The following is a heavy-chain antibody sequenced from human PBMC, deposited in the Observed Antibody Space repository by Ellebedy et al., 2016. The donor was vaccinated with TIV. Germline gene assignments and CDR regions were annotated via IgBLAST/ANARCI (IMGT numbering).Heavy chain of an antibody. CDR1: GFTLSTYA. Sequence: GESLKISCVASGFTLSTYAMSWVRQAPRKGLEWVSAISGTGANTYYADSVRGRFTISKDSSKNKLYLQMNSLGAEATAVYYCAKSRDGHYHGLFWGQGTLVTVSS. CDR2: ISGTGANT. D-gene: IGHD5-24*01. V-gene: IGHV3-23*01. J-gene: IGHJ4*02. CDR3: AKSRDGHYHGLF.